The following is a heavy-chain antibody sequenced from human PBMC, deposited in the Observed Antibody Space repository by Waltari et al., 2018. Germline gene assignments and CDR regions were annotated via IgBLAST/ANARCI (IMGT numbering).Heavy chain of an antibody. CDR3: SVSLNY. V-gene: IGHV3-7*01. CDR2: IKPDGSES. CDR1: AFTFSNTW. Sequence: EVQLVESGGGLVQPGGSLRLSCVASAFTFSNTWMDWVRQAPGKGLEWVASIKPDGSESHYIDSAKGRFTISRDNAQNLLYLEMNSLRAEDTAVYYCSVSLNYWGQGTLATVSS. J-gene: IGHJ4*02.